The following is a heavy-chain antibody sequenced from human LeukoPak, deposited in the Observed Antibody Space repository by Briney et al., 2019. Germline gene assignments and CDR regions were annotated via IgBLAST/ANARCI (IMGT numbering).Heavy chain of an antibody. CDR3: ASLGLGSSGYSFDY. CDR1: GYTFTGYY. V-gene: IGHV1-2*02. J-gene: IGHJ4*02. Sequence: ASVKVSCKASGYTFTGYYMHWVRQAPGQGLEWMGWINPNSGGTNYAQKFQGRVTMTRDTSISTAYMELSGLRSDDTAVYYCASLGLGSSGYSFDYWGQGTLVTVSS. CDR2: INPNSGGT. D-gene: IGHD3-22*01.